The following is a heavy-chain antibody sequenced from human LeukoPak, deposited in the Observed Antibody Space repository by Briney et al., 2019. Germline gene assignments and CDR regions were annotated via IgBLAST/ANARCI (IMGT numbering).Heavy chain of an antibody. CDR1: GGSISSGGYY. Sequence: PSQTLSLTCTVSGGSISSGGYYWSWIRQHPGKGLEWIGYIYYSGSTYYNPSLKSRVTISVDTSKNQFSLKLSSVTAADTAVYYCARSHDYSNYWAFDYWGQGTLVTVSS. CDR3: ARSHDYSNYWAFDY. J-gene: IGHJ4*02. V-gene: IGHV4-31*03. CDR2: IYYSGST. D-gene: IGHD4-4*01.